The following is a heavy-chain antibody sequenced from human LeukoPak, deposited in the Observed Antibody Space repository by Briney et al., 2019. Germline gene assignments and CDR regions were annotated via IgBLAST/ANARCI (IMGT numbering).Heavy chain of an antibody. CDR1: GYTFSSYD. CDR2: MNPNSGDR. D-gene: IGHD6-19*01. CDR3: ARESSGWNYYYYYYMDV. V-gene: IGHV1-8*02. J-gene: IGHJ6*03. Sequence: ASVKVSCKASGYTFSSYDINWVRQATGQGLEWMGWMNPNSGDRGYAQKFQGRVTMTRDMSTSTVYMELSSLRSEDTAVYYCARESSGWNYYYYYYMDVWGKGTTVTVSS.